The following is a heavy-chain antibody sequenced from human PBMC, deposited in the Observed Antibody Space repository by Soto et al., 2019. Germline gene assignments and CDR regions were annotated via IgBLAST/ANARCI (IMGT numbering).Heavy chain of an antibody. J-gene: IGHJ6*04. CDR2: IYYSGST. CDR1: GGSISSSSYY. D-gene: IGHD3-3*01. CDR3: ARPKLPVYDFWSGYYMDV. V-gene: IGHV4-39*01. Sequence: SETLSLTCTVSGGSISSSSYYWGWIRQPPGKGLEWIGSIYYSGSTYYNPSLKSRVTISVDTSKNQFSLKLSSVTAADTAVYYCARPKLPVYDFWSGYYMDVWGKGTTVTVSS.